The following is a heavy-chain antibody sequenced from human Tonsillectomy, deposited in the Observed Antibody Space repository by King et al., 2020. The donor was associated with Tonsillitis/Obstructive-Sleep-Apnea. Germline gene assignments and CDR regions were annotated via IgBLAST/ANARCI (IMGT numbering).Heavy chain of an antibody. CDR1: GFTFSSYK. CDR2: ISSSGSTI. J-gene: IGHJ6*02. D-gene: IGHD4-23*01. V-gene: IGHV3-48*03. Sequence: VQLVESGGGLVQPGGSLRLSCAASGFTFSSYKMNWVRQAPGKGLEWVSYISSSGSTIYYADSVKGRFTISRDNAKNSLYLQMNSLRAEDTAVYYCARDQPYGGNSNYYYGMDVWGQGTTVTVSS. CDR3: ARDQPYGGNSNYYYGMDV.